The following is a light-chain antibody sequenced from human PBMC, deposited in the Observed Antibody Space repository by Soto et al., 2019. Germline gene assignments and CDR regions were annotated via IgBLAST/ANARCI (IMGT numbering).Light chain of an antibody. CDR1: SGRSSYA. CDR3: QTWGTGWV. Sequence: QLVLTQSASASASLGASVKLTCTLSSGRSSYAIAWHQQQAEKGPRYLMKVNTDGSHSKGDGIPDRFSGSSSGAERYLTISSLQSEDEADYYCQTWGTGWVFGGGTKVTVL. CDR2: VNTDGSH. J-gene: IGLJ3*02. V-gene: IGLV4-69*01.